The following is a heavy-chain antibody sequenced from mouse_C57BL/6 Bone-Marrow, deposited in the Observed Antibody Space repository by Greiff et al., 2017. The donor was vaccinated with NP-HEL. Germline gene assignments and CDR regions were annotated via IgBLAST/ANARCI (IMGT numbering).Heavy chain of an antibody. CDR3: ARYCFDY. V-gene: IGHV1-7*01. CDR1: GYTFTSYW. CDR2: LNPSSGYT. J-gene: IGHJ2*01. Sequence: QVQLQQSGAELSQPGASVKLSCKASGYTFTSYWMHWVQQRPGTVLSCIGYLNPSSGYTKYNQKFKDKATLTADKSSSTAYMQLSSLTYEDSAVYYCARYCFDYWGQGTTLTVSS.